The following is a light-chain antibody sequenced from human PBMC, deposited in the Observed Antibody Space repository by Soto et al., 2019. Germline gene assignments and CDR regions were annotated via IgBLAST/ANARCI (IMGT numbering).Light chain of an antibody. Sequence: QSVLTQPPSASGSPGQSVTISCTGTSSDVGGYNYVSWYQQHPGKAPKLMIYEVSKRPSGVPDRFSGSKSGNTASLTVSGLQAEDEADYYCSSYADSNKVFGTGTKGTVL. J-gene: IGLJ1*01. V-gene: IGLV2-8*01. CDR1: SSDVGGYNY. CDR2: EVS. CDR3: SSYADSNKV.